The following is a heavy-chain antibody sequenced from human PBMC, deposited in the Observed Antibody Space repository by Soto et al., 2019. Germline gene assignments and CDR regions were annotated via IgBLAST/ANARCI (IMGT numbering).Heavy chain of an antibody. D-gene: IGHD4-4*01. J-gene: IGHJ6*02. CDR3: ARATTVTSGYYYGMDV. CDR2: IYYSGST. V-gene: IGHV4-59*01. Sequence: PSETLSLTCTVSGGSISSYYWSWIRQPPGKGLEWIGYIYYSGSTNYNPSLKSRVTISVETSKNQFSLKLSSVTAADTAVYYCARATTVTSGYYYGMDVWGQGTTVTVSS. CDR1: GGSISSYY.